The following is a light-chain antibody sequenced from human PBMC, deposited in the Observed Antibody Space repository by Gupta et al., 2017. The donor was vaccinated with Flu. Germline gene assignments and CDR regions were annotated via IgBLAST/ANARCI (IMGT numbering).Light chain of an antibody. CDR3: AGWDESRSTWV. CDR1: SSNIGSNN. J-gene: IGLJ3*02. V-gene: IGLV1-47*02. CDR2: NED. Sequence: RITISCSGTSSNIGSNNVVWYHHLPGTAPKHLIFNEDKRPSGGLDRCSGGKTGATAALAIIGLRSEDEEDYYCAGWDESRSTWVFGGGTKLTVL.